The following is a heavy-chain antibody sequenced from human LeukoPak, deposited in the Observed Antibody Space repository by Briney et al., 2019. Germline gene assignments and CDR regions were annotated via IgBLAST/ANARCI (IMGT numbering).Heavy chain of an antibody. Sequence: ASVKVSCKASGYTFTSYDINWVRQATGQGLEWMGWMNPNSGNTGYAQKFQGRVTMTRNTSISTAYMELSSLRSEDTAVYYCARAGSSGWYDNYYYMDVWGKGTTVTVSS. CDR1: GYTFTSYD. J-gene: IGHJ6*03. CDR2: MNPNSGNT. CDR3: ARAGSSGWYDNYYYMDV. D-gene: IGHD6-19*01. V-gene: IGHV1-8*01.